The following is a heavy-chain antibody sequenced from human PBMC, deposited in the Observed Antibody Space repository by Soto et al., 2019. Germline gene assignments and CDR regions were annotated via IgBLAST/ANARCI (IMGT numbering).Heavy chain of an antibody. CDR3: AVKIGYYYYYGMDV. J-gene: IGHJ6*02. CDR1: AGSISSSNW. Sequence: PSETLSLTCAVSAGSISSSNWWTWVRQSPGKGLEWIGEIHHSGSTNYNPSLKSRVTISVDTSKNQFSLKLSSVTAADTAVYYCAVKIGYYYYYGMDVWGQGTTVTVSS. CDR2: IHHSGST. V-gene: IGHV4-4*02.